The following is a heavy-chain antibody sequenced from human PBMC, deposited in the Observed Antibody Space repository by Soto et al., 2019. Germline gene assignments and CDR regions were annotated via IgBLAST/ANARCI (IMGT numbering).Heavy chain of an antibody. D-gene: IGHD3-3*01. J-gene: IGHJ6*02. CDR1: GYTFTSYG. CDR2: ISAYNGNT. V-gene: IGHV1-18*01. Sequence: ASVKVSCKASGYTFTSYGISWVRQAPGQGLEWMGWISAYNGNTNYAQKLQGRVTMTTDTSTSTAYMELRSLRSDDTAVYYCAREGPYYDFWSGYYWPPYYYYGMDVWGQGTTVTVS. CDR3: AREGPYYDFWSGYYWPPYYYYGMDV.